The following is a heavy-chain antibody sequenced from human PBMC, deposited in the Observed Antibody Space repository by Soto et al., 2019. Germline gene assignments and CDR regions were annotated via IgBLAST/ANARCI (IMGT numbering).Heavy chain of an antibody. CDR2: ISYDGSNK. J-gene: IGHJ4*02. V-gene: IGHV3-30*18. CDR1: GFTFSSDG. CDR3: AKEYYDSSGYSGYFDY. Sequence: QVQLVESGGGVVQPGRSLRLSCAASGFTFSSDGMHWVLQAPGKGLEWVAVISYDGSNKYYADSVKGRFTISRDNSKNTLYLQMNSLRAEDTAVYYCAKEYYDSSGYSGYFDYWGQGTLVTVCS. D-gene: IGHD3-22*01.